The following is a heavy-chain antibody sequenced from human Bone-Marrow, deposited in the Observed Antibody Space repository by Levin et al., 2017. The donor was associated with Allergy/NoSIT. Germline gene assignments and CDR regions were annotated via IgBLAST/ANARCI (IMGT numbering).Heavy chain of an antibody. CDR3: ARSSKSYYDTSGHYRYFDL. V-gene: IGHV4-59*01. D-gene: IGHD3-22*01. CDR1: GGSFITYY. CDR2: AYYSGTT. J-gene: IGHJ2*01. Sequence: SETLSLTCTVSGGSFITYYWSWIRQPPGKGLEWIAYAYYSGTTTYNPSLESRVSISLDTSKNLFSLKLDSVTAADTAVYYCARSSKSYYDTSGHYRYFDLWGRGTLATVSS.